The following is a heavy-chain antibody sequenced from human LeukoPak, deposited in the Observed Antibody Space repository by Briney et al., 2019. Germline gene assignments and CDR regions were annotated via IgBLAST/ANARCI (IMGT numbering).Heavy chain of an antibody. CDR2: IYDRGST. CDR1: GGSISRYY. Sequence: PSETLSLTCTVSGGSISRYYWSWIRQPPGKGLEWIGDIYDRGSTKYNPSLKSRVTISVDTSKKQFSLRLSSVTAADTAVYYCARGRAFDDWGQGTLVTVSS. CDR3: ARGRAFDD. J-gene: IGHJ4*02. V-gene: IGHV4-59*01.